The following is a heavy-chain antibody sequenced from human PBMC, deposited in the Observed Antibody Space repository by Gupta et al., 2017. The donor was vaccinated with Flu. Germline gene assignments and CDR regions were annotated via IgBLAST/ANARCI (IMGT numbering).Heavy chain of an antibody. J-gene: IGHJ4*02. CDR1: GGSISSSSYY. CDR2: IYYSGST. V-gene: IGHV4-39*01. CDR3: ACSLPRTPDFDY. D-gene: IGHD2-15*01. Sequence: QLQLQESGPGLVKPSETLSLTCTVSGGSISSSSYYWGWIRQPPGKGLEWIGSIYYSGSTYYNPSLKSRVTISVDTSKNQFSLKLSSVTAADTAVYYCACSLPRTPDFDYWGQGTLVTVSS.